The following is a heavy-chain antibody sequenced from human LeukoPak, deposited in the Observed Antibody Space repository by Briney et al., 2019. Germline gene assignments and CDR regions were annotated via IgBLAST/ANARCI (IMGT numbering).Heavy chain of an antibody. Sequence: ASVKVSCKASGYTFTSYYMHWVRQAPGQGLEWMGIINPSGGSTSYAQKLQGRVTMTRDTSTSTVYMELSSLRSEDTAVYYCARDRGSGWEVYGMDVWGKGTTVTVSS. D-gene: IGHD6-19*01. CDR2: INPSGGST. V-gene: IGHV1-46*01. CDR1: GYTFTSYY. J-gene: IGHJ6*04. CDR3: ARDRGSGWEVYGMDV.